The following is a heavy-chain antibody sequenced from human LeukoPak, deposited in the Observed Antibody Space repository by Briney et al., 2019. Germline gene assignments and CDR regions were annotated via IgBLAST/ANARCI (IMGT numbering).Heavy chain of an antibody. Sequence: PGGSLRLSCAASGFTFSSYWMHWVRQAPGKGLEWVAFIRYDGSNEYYADSVKGRFTISRDNSKNTLHLQMNSLRVEDTAVYYCARPMNEYDSSGFFHYWGQGTLVTVSS. D-gene: IGHD3-22*01. CDR3: ARPMNEYDSSGFFHY. CDR1: GFTFSSYW. J-gene: IGHJ4*02. V-gene: IGHV3-30*02. CDR2: IRYDGSNE.